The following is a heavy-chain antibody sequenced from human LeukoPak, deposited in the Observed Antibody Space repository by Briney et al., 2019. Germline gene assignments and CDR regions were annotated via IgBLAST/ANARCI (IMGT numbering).Heavy chain of an antibody. V-gene: IGHV1-18*01. Sequence: ASVKVSCKASNYTFTSYGISWVRQAPGQGLEWMAWINAYNGDTNYAQKLQGRVTLTTDTSTSTVYMELSSLRSEDTAVYYCARGYSYGYPLGYWGQGTPVTVSS. J-gene: IGHJ4*02. CDR3: ARGYSYGYPLGY. CDR2: INAYNGDT. CDR1: NYTFTSYG. D-gene: IGHD5-18*01.